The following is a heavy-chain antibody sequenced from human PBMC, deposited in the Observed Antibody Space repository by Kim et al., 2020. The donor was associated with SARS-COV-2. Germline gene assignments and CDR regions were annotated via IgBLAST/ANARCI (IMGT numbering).Heavy chain of an antibody. J-gene: IGHJ4*02. CDR3: ATGTAYGGKPDY. D-gene: IGHD4-17*01. CDR1: GFTFSSYG. V-gene: IGHV3-30*03. Sequence: GGSLRLSCAASGFTFSSYGMHWVRKAPGKGLVWVAVISYDGSNKYYADSAKGRFTISRDNSKNTLYLQMNSMRAEDTAVYYCATGTAYGGKPDYWGQGTL. CDR2: ISYDGSNK.